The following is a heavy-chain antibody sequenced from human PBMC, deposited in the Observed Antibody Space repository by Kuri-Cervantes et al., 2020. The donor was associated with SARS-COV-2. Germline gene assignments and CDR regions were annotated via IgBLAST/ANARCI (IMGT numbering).Heavy chain of an antibody. V-gene: IGHV4-34*01. Sequence: GSLRLSCAVYGGSFSGYYWSWIRQPPGKGLEWIGEINHSGSTNYNPSLKSRVTISVDTSKNQFSLKLSSVTAADTAVYYCARQRDSSGWNYGMDVWGQGTTVTVSS. CDR2: INHSGST. J-gene: IGHJ6*02. CDR3: ARQRDSSGWNYGMDV. CDR1: GGSFSGYY. D-gene: IGHD6-19*01.